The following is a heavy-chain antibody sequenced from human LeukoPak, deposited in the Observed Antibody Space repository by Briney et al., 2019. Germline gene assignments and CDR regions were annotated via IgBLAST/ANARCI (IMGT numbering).Heavy chain of an antibody. CDR3: AKGASSGWYPDY. CDR1: GFTVSSTL. CDR2: ISYDGSNK. D-gene: IGHD6-19*01. V-gene: IGHV3-30*18. Sequence: GGSLRLSCTVAGFTVSSTLMDWVRQAPGKGLEWVAVISYDGSNKYYADSVKGRFTISRDNSKNTLYLQMNSLRAEDTAVYYCAKGASSGWYPDYWGQGTLVTVSS. J-gene: IGHJ4*02.